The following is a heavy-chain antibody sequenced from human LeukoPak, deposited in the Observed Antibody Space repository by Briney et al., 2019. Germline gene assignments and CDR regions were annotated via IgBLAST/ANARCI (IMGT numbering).Heavy chain of an antibody. CDR2: VTYTGS. J-gene: IGHJ3*02. D-gene: IGHD5-18*01. V-gene: IGHV4-38-2*02. CDR3: ARHVDTALIGAFHI. CDR1: GYSISSGYY. Sequence: SETLSLTCTVSGYSISSGYYWGWIRQPPGKGPEWIGYVTYTGSKYSPSLKSRVTISTDRSKKEDSLRLSSVTAADTAMYFCARHVDTALIGAFHIWGQGTMVTVS.